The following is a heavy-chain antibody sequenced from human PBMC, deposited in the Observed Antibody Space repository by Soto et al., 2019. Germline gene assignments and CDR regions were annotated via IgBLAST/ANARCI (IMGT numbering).Heavy chain of an antibody. Sequence: VGSLRLSCSASGFAFTRYSMNWVRQAPGKWLEWVSSISSTTNYIYYGDSMKGRFTISRDNAKNSLYLEMNSLRAEDTAVYYCARDPGRGPMIVVVTDAFDIWGQGTMVTVSS. CDR1: GFAFTRYS. V-gene: IGHV3-21*04. CDR3: ARDPGRGPMIVVVTDAFDI. J-gene: IGHJ3*02. D-gene: IGHD3-22*01. CDR2: ISSTTNYI.